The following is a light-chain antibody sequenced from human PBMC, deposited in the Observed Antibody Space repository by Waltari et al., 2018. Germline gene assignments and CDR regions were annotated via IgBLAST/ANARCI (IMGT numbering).Light chain of an antibody. J-gene: IGLJ2*01. CDR1: RSNLGNNY. V-gene: IGLV1-51*02. CDR2: ENN. Sequence: QSVLTQPPSVSTAPGQKVTISCSGSRSNLGNNYVPWYQLLPGTAPKLLIFENNKRPSGIPDRFTGSKSGTSATLDITGLQTGDEAEYYCGTWDSSLTTVVFGGGTKLTVL. CDR3: GTWDSSLTTVV.